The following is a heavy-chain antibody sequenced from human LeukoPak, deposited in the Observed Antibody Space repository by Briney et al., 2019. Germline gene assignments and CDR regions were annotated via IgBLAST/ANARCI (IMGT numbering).Heavy chain of an antibody. CDR3: ARVKRFPTVWFDP. D-gene: IGHD3-10*01. CDR2: INPISGST. CDR1: GYTFSSYD. V-gene: IGHV1-8*01. Sequence: ASVTVSCKASGYTFSSYDINWVRQAAGQGLEWMGWINPISGSTGYAQKFQGRVTMTRDTSITTAFMELSSLRSDDTAIYYCARVKRFPTVWFDPWGQGTLVTVSS. J-gene: IGHJ5*02.